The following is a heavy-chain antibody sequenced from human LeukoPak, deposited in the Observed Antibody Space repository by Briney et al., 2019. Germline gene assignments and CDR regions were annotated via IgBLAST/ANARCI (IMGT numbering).Heavy chain of an antibody. J-gene: IGHJ4*02. D-gene: IGHD1-7*01. CDR3: ARVIGTGTTRFDY. Sequence: SETLSLTCAVYGGSFSGYYWSWIRQPPGKGLEWIGEINHSGSTNYNPSLKGRVTISVDTSKNQFSLKLSSVTAADTAVYYCARVIGTGTTRFDYWGQGTLVTVSS. CDR2: INHSGST. CDR1: GGSFSGYY. V-gene: IGHV4-34*01.